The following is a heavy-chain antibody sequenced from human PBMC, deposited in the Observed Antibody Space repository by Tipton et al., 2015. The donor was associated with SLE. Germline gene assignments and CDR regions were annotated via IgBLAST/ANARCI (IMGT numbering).Heavy chain of an antibody. CDR3: ARGIAGYYYYCYMDV. D-gene: IGHD1-20*01. J-gene: IGHJ6*03. CDR2: VYYTGNT. CDR1: GDSISSSSYY. V-gene: IGHV4-39*07. Sequence: TLSLTCIVSGDSISSSSYYWGWIRQPPGKGLEWVGTVYYTGNTFYNPSLKSRVTISVDTSKNQFSLRLSSVTAADTAVYYCARGIAGYYYYCYMDVWGKGTTVTVSS.